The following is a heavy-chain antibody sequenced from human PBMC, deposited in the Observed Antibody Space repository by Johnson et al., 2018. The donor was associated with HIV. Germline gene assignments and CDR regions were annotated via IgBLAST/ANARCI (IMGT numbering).Heavy chain of an antibody. CDR2: IYSGGST. CDR3: TTAGGRDTIFGVANDAFDI. CDR1: GFTVSSNY. D-gene: IGHD3-3*01. V-gene: IGHV3-53*01. Sequence: VQLVESGGGVVQPGGSLRLSCAASGFTVSSNYMSWVRQAPGKGLEWVSVIYSGGSTYYADSVKGRFTISRDNAKSSLFLQMNSLKTEDTAVYYCTTAGGRDTIFGVANDAFDIWGQGTMVTVSS. J-gene: IGHJ3*02.